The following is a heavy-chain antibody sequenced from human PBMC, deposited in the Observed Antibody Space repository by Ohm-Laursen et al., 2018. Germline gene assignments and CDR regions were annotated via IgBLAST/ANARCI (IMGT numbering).Heavy chain of an antibody. CDR3: ARGIAVADLDY. CDR2: ISSSSTTI. D-gene: IGHD6-19*01. CDR1: GFTFSDNY. Sequence: SLRLSCAASGFTFSDNYMSWIRQAPGKGLEWISYISSSSTTIYYADSVKGRFTISRDNAKNSLYLQMNSLRAEDTAVYYCARGIAVADLDYWGQGTLVTVSS. V-gene: IGHV3-11*04. J-gene: IGHJ4*02.